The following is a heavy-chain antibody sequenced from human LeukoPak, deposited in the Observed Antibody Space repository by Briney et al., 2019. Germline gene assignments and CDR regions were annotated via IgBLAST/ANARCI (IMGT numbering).Heavy chain of an antibody. Sequence: GSLRLSCAASGFTFSSYEMNWVRQAPGKGLEWVSYISSSGSTIYYADSVKGRFTISRDNAKNSLYLQMNSLRAEDTAVYYCARDFDCSSTSCFPPAWFDPWGQGTLVTVSS. D-gene: IGHD2-2*01. CDR1: GFTFSSYE. J-gene: IGHJ5*02. CDR2: ISSSGSTI. V-gene: IGHV3-48*03. CDR3: ARDFDCSSTSCFPPAWFDP.